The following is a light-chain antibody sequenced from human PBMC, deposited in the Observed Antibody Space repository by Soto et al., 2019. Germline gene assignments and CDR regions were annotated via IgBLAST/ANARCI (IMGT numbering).Light chain of an antibody. J-gene: IGLJ3*02. V-gene: IGLV1-47*01. CDR2: RNN. Sequence: QSALTQPASVSGSPGQSITISCTGTSSDIGDYDYVSWYQHLPGKAPKLLIYRNNQRPSGVPDRFSGSKSGTSASLAISGLRSEDEADYYCATWDANLSGLFGGGTKLTVL. CDR3: ATWDANLSGL. CDR1: SSDIGDYDY.